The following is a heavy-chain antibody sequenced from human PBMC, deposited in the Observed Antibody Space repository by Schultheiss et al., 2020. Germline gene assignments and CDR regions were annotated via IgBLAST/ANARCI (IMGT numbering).Heavy chain of an antibody. CDR1: GFTFSSYW. D-gene: IGHD3-10*01. J-gene: IGHJ4*02. CDR3: ARVGALGGLDY. CDR2: IKQDGSEK. Sequence: GESLKISCAASGFTFSSYWMSWVRQAPGKGLEWVANIKQDGSEKYYVDSVKGRFTISRDNAKNSLYLQMNSLRAEDTAVYYCARVGALGGLDYWGQGTLVTVSS. V-gene: IGHV3-7*01.